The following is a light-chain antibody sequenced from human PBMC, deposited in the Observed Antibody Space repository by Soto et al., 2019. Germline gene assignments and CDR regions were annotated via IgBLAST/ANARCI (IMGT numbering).Light chain of an antibody. CDR2: GKT. V-gene: IGLV1-40*01. Sequence: QSVLTQPPSVSGAPGQRVTISCTGSSSNIGAGYDVHWYQQLPGTAPKLLIYGKTNRQSGVPARFYGSKYGNPASLAITRIHAEDEADYYCQSYDSSLSAYYVFGTGTKVTVL. CDR1: SSNIGAGYD. CDR3: QSYDSSLSAYYV. J-gene: IGLJ1*01.